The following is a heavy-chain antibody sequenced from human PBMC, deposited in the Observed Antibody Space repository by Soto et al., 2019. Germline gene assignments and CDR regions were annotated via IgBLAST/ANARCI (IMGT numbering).Heavy chain of an antibody. J-gene: IGHJ5*02. V-gene: IGHV1-69*13. CDR3: ARLTYYYDSSGYYYGYWFAP. CDR1: GGTFSSYA. Sequence: GASVKVSCKASGGTFSSYAISWVRQAPGQGLEWMGGIIPIFGTANYAQKFQGRVTITADESTSTAYMELSSLRSEDTAVYYCARLTYYYDSSGYYYGYWFAPWGQGTLVTVSS. CDR2: IIPIFGTA. D-gene: IGHD3-22*01.